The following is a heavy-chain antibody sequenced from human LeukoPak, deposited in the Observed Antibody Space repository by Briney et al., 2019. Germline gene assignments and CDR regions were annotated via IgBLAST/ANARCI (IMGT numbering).Heavy chain of an antibody. D-gene: IGHD3-10*01. CDR3: ARHTMVRGGLDY. CDR2: IHYSGST. V-gene: IGHV4-59*11. CDR1: GGSISSHY. J-gene: IGHJ4*02. Sequence: PSETLSLTCTVSGGSISSHYWSWIRQPPGKRLEWIGYIHYSGSTNYNPSLKSRITISVDTSKNQFSLKLSSVTAADTAVYYCARHTMVRGGLDYWGQGTLVTVSS.